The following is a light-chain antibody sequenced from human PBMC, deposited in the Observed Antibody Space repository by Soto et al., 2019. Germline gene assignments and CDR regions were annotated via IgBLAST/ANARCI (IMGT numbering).Light chain of an antibody. CDR2: GAS. CDR3: QQYGSSPLT. Sequence: EIVLTQSPGTLSLSPWERATLSCRASQSVSSSYLAWYQQKPGQAPRLLIYGASSRATGIPDRFSGSGSGTDFTLTISRLEPEDVAVYYCQQYGSSPLTFGVGTKVEIK. J-gene: IGKJ4*01. V-gene: IGKV3-20*01. CDR1: QSVSSSY.